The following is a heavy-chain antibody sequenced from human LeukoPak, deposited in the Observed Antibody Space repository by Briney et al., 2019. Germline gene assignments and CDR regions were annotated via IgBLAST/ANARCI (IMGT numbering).Heavy chain of an antibody. CDR1: GGTFSSYA. J-gene: IGHJ4*02. CDR2: IIPIFGTA. D-gene: IGHD6-6*01. CDR3: AIIAARRRDY. V-gene: IGHV1-69*13. Sequence: GASVKVSCKASGGTFSSYAISWVRQAPGQGLEWMGGIIPIFGTANYAQKFQGRVTITADESTSTAYMELSSLRSDDTAVYYCAIIAARRRDYWGQGTLVTVSS.